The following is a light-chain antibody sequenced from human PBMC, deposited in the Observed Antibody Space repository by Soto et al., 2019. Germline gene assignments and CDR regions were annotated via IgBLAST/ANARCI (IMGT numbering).Light chain of an antibody. CDR1: QSVTVDS. V-gene: IGKV3-20*01. J-gene: IGKJ1*01. CDR3: QQYGRSPKT. CDR2: GAS. Sequence: ELRFTQPPITLSLSPGEGVTPSCRASQSVTVDSLAWYQQKPGQAPRLLISGASSRATGIPDRFSGSGGGTDFTLTISRLEDEDVVVYYCQQYGRSPKTFGQGTKVDIK.